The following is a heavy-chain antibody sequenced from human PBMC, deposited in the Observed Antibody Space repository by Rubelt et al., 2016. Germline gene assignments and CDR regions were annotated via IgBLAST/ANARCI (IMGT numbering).Heavy chain of an antibody. CDR2: INPNSGGT. D-gene: IGHD6-19*01. J-gene: IGHJ4*02. Sequence: QVQLVQSGAEVKEPGASVKVSCKASGYTFTGYYMHWVRQAPGQGLEWVGRINPNSGGTNYAQKFQGRATMTRDTSITTAYMELSRLRSDDTAVFYCARESSSGWYIDYWGQGTLVTVSS. V-gene: IGHV1-2*06. CDR1: GYTFTGYY. CDR3: ARESSSGWYIDY.